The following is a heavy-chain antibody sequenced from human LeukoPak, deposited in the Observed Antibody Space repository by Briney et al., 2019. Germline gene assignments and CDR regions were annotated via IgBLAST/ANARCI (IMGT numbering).Heavy chain of an antibody. J-gene: IGHJ4*02. V-gene: IGHV6-1*01. D-gene: IGHD6-13*01. CDR1: GHSVSSNSAA. CDR2: TYYRSKCYN. Sequence: SQTLSLTCAISGHSVSSNSAAVNWIRQSPSRGLEWLGRTYYRSKCYNDYALCVKSRIIINPDTSKNQLSLQLNSVTPEETAVYYCARGGSSSYRSSWCFDYWGQGTLVTVSS. CDR3: ARGGSSSYRSSWCFDY.